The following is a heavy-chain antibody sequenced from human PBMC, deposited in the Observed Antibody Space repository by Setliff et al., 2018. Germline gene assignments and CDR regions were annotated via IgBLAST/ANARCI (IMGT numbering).Heavy chain of an antibody. CDR3: ARASRFGTIKYRGDYYMDV. Sequence: GASVKVSCKASGYTFTTYAISWMRQAPGQGLEWMGWINTNTGNPSYAQGFTGRFVFSLDTSVSTAYLQISSLKAEDTALYYCARASRFGTIKYRGDYYMDVWGKGTMVTVSS. J-gene: IGHJ6*03. CDR1: GYTFTTYA. V-gene: IGHV7-4-1*02. CDR2: INTNTGNP. D-gene: IGHD3-10*01.